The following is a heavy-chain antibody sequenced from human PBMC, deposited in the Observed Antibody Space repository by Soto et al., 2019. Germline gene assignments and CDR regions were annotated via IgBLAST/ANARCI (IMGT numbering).Heavy chain of an antibody. CDR1: GLSLSTSRVS. Sequence: QITLKESGPTLVTPTQTLTLTCTFSGLSLSTSRVSVGWVRQPPGKALEWIALIYWDYDTRYSPSLKSRLTITRDSTKTQVVLTMTNMDPLDTATYYCFDRSVRYRDYSLEYWGQGTLVSVSS. CDR3: FDRSVRYRDYSLEY. D-gene: IGHD4-17*01. V-gene: IGHV2-5*02. J-gene: IGHJ4*02. CDR2: IYWDYDT.